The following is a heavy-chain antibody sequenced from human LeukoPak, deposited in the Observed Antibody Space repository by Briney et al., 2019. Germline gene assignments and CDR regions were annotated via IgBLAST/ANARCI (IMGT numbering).Heavy chain of an antibody. CDR2: ISTGGSDT. J-gene: IGHJ4*02. V-gene: IGHV3-23*01. CDR3: GQVVMVVGGTAYYDY. Sequence: GGSLRLSCAASGFTLSNYAMSWVSQAPGKGLEWVSTISTGGSDTYYADSVKGRFTISRDSSESAIYLHMSSLRGEDTAIYYCGQVVMVVGGTAYYDYWGQGTLVTVSS. CDR1: GFTLSNYA. D-gene: IGHD3-22*01.